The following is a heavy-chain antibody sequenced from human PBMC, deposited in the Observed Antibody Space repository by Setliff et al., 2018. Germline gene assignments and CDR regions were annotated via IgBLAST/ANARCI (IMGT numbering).Heavy chain of an antibody. Sequence: SETLSLTCTVSGGSISSYYWSWIRQPAGKGLEWIGHIYTGGSANYNPSLKSRVTMSIDTSKNQFSLKLNSVTAADMAVYYCAREQWMDPPGYYYMDVWAKGTTVTVSS. CDR1: GGSISSYY. V-gene: IGHV4-4*07. J-gene: IGHJ6*03. CDR2: IYTGGSA. CDR3: AREQWMDPPGYYYMDV. D-gene: IGHD6-19*01.